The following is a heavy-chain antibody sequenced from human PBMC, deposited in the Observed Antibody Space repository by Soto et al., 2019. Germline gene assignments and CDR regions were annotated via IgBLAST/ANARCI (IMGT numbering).Heavy chain of an antibody. J-gene: IGHJ4*02. Sequence: ASVKVSWKASGYTFISYYIYWVRQAPGQGLERMGVINRRDGSTSYAQKFRGRVTMTRDTSTSTVYMELSSLSADDTAVYFCARLATVTPPYYFDFWGQGTLVTSPQ. CDR3: ARLATVTPPYYFDF. CDR2: INRRDGST. V-gene: IGHV1-46*01. D-gene: IGHD4-17*01. CDR1: GYTFISYY.